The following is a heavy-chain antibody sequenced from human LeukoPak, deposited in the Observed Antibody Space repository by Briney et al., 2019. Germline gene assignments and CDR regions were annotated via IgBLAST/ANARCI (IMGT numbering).Heavy chain of an antibody. CDR1: GFTFADYA. D-gene: IGHD3-3*01. CDR2: ISWNSGSI. V-gene: IGHV3-9*01. Sequence: SLRLSCAASGFTFADYAMPWVRQAPGKGLEWVSGISWNSGSIGDADSVKGRFTISRDNAKNSLYLQMNSLRAEDTALYYCAKDYTIFGVVIMSYMDVWGKGTTVTVSS. CDR3: AKDYTIFGVVIMSYMDV. J-gene: IGHJ6*03.